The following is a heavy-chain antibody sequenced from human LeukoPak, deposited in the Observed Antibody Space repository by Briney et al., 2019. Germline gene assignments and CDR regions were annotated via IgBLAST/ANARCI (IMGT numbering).Heavy chain of an antibody. CDR3: AKKPAGDNWFDP. Sequence: GRSLRLSCAASGFTFSSYAMHWVRQAPGKGLEWVAVISYDGSNKYYADSVKGRFTISRDNSKNTLYLQMNSLRAEDTAVYYCAKKPAGDNWFDPWGQGTLVTVSS. CDR1: GFTFSSYA. D-gene: IGHD3-10*01. J-gene: IGHJ5*02. CDR2: ISYDGSNK. V-gene: IGHV3-30-3*02.